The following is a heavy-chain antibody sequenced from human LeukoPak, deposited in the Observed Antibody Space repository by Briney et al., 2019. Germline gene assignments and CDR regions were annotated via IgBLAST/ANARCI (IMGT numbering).Heavy chain of an antibody. CDR1: GGSISSGSYY. CDR2: IYTSGST. J-gene: IGHJ6*03. Sequence: SQTLSLTCTVSGGSISSGSYYWSWIRQPAGKGLEWIGRIYTSGSTNYNPSLKSRVTISVDTSKNQFSLKLSSVTAADTAVYYCASRQWLYEYYMDVWGKGTTVTVSS. V-gene: IGHV4-61*02. CDR3: ASRQWLYEYYMDV. D-gene: IGHD6-19*01.